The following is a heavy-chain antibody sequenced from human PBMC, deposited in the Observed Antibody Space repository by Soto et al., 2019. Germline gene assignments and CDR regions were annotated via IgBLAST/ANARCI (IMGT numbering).Heavy chain of an antibody. J-gene: IGHJ6*02. Sequence: PGGSLRLSCAASDFTFSNAWMNWVRQAPGKGLEWVGRIKSKTDGGTTDYGAPVKGRFTISRDDSKNTLYLQINSLKIEDTAVYYCTTLGHYYDRNPLDVWGQGTTVTVSS. CDR3: TTLGHYYDRNPLDV. CDR2: IKSKTDGGTT. V-gene: IGHV3-15*07. D-gene: IGHD3-22*01. CDR1: DFTFSNAW.